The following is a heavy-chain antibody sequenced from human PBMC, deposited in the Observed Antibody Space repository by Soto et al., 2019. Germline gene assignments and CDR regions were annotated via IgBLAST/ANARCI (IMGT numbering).Heavy chain of an antibody. V-gene: IGHV3-30*18. CDR3: AKDSRSVVVTAPYDY. J-gene: IGHJ4*02. CDR1: GFTFSSYG. D-gene: IGHD2-21*02. Sequence: QVKLVESGGGVVQPGRSLRLSCAASGFTFSSYGMHWVRQAPGTGLEWVAVISYDGSNKYYADSVKGRFTISRDNSKNTLYLQMNSLRAEDTAVYYCAKDSRSVVVTAPYDYWGQGTLFTVSS. CDR2: ISYDGSNK.